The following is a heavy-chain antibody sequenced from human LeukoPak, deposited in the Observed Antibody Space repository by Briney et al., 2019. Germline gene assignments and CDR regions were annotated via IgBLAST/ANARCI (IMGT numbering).Heavy chain of an antibody. CDR2: INPNSGGT. V-gene: IGHV1-2*02. CDR3: AILGVLTGNWFDP. D-gene: IGHD3-3*01. Sequence: ASVKVSCKASGYTFTGYYMHWVRQAPGQGLEWMGWINPNSGGTNYAQKFQGRVTMTRDTSINTAYMELSRLRSDDTAVYYCAILGVLTGNWFDPWGQGTLVTVSS. CDR1: GYTFTGYY. J-gene: IGHJ5*02.